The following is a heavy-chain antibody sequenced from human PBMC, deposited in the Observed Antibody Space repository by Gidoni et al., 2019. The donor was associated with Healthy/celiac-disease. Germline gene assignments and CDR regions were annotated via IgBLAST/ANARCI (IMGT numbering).Heavy chain of an antibody. CDR1: GFTFSSYW. V-gene: IGHV3-74*01. D-gene: IGHD3-9*01. CDR3: ARGGELARITIFWDWWYFDL. Sequence: EVQLVESGGGLVQPGGSLRLPCAATGFTFSSYWMHWVRQAPGKGLVRVSRINSDGSSTSYADSVKGRFTISRDNAKNTLYLQINRLRAEDTAVYYCARGGELARITIFWDWWYFDLWGRGTLVTVSS. J-gene: IGHJ2*01. CDR2: INSDGSST.